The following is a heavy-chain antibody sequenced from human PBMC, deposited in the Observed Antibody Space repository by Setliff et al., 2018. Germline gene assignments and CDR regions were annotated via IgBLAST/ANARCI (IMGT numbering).Heavy chain of an antibody. CDR2: INPNSGGT. D-gene: IGHD3-22*01. CDR1: GYTFTGYY. CDR3: ARDYYYYDSSGYYYANWYFDL. V-gene: IGHV1-2*06. J-gene: IGHJ2*01. Sequence: ASVKVSCKASGYTFTGYYMHWVRQAPGQGLEWMGRINPNSGGTNYAQKFQGRVTMTRDTSISTAYMELSRLRSDDTAVYCCARDYYYYDSSGYYYANWYFDLWGRGTLVTVSS.